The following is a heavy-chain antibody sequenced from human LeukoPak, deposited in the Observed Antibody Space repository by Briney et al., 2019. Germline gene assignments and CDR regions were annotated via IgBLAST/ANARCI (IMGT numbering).Heavy chain of an antibody. CDR2: INHSGST. CDR1: GGSFSGYY. J-gene: IGHJ4*02. Sequence: SETLSLTCAVSGGSFSGYYWSWIRQPPGKGLEWIGEINHSGSTNYNPSLKSRVTISVDTSKNQFSLKLSSVTAADTAVYYCARGRQAENYDILTGYRFDYWGQGTLVTVSS. CDR3: ARGRQAENYDILTGYRFDY. V-gene: IGHV4-34*01. D-gene: IGHD3-9*01.